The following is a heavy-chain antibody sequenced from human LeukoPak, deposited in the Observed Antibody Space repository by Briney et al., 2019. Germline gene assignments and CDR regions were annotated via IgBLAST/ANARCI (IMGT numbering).Heavy chain of an antibody. D-gene: IGHD4-11*01. V-gene: IGHV1-18*01. Sequence: ASVKVSCKASGYTFGNYGISWVRRAPGQGLEWMGWISAYNGNTNYAQKLQGRVTMTTDTSTSTAYMELRSLRSDDTAVYYCARGATVTITDYWGQGTLVTVSS. CDR2: ISAYNGNT. CDR3: ARGATVTITDY. J-gene: IGHJ4*02. CDR1: GYTFGNYG.